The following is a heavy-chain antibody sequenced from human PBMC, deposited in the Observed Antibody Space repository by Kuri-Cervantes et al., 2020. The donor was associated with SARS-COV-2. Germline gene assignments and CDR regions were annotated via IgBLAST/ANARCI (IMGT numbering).Heavy chain of an antibody. D-gene: IGHD2-2*01. V-gene: IGHV3-20*04. Sequence: GGSLRLSCAASGFTFDDYGMSWVRQAPGKGLEWVSGINWNSGSIGYADSVKGRFTVSRDNAKNSLYLQMNSLRAEDTALYYCTKSDCSSTSCSPATFDYWGQGTLVTVSS. CDR1: GFTFDDYG. CDR2: INWNSGSI. CDR3: TKSDCSSTSCSPATFDY. J-gene: IGHJ4*02.